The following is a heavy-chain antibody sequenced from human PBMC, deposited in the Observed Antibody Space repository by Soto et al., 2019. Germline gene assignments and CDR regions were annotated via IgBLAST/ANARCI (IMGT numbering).Heavy chain of an antibody. CDR1: GASIRNGEFY. CDR2: IYYSGST. CDR3: ARYYDSDFDAFDI. D-gene: IGHD3-22*01. Sequence: QVQLQESGPGLVKPSQTLSLTCSASGASIRNGEFYWSWIRQPPGKGLEWMGYIYYSGSTYYNPSLKSRLTISVDTSKNQFSLKLSSATAADTAVYICARYYDSDFDAFDIWGQGTMVSVSS. V-gene: IGHV4-30-4*01. J-gene: IGHJ3*02.